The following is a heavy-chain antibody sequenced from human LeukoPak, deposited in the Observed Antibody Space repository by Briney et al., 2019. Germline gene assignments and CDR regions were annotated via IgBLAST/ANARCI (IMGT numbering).Heavy chain of an antibody. CDR2: IFYSGST. D-gene: IGHD1-14*01. CDR1: GGSISSYY. Sequence: SETLSLTCTVSGGSISSYYWSWIRQPPGKGLEWIGYIFYSGSTNYNPSLKSRVTMSVDTSKNQFSLKLSSVTAADTAVYYCASTFSGTSDYWGQGTLVTVSS. J-gene: IGHJ4*02. CDR3: ASTFSGTSDY. V-gene: IGHV4-59*12.